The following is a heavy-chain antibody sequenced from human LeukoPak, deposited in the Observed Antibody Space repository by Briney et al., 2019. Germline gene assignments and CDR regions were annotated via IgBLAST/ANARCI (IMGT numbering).Heavy chain of an antibody. D-gene: IGHD3-3*01. J-gene: IGHJ4*02. V-gene: IGHV3-74*01. CDR3: ASSWYYDFWSGREAPY. CDR1: GFTFSSYW. Sequence: PGGSLRLSCAASGFTFSSYWMHWVRQAPGKGLVWVSRINSDGSSTSYADSVKGRLTISRDNAKNTLYLQMNSLRAEDTAVYYCASSWYYDFWSGREAPYWGQGTLVTVPS. CDR2: INSDGSST.